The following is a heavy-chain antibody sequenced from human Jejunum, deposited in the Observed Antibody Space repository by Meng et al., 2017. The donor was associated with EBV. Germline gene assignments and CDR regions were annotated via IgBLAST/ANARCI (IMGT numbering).Heavy chain of an antibody. V-gene: IGHV1-2*06. J-gene: IGHJ4*02. Sequence: QVQLVQSGAAVKKPGASVKVSCMASGYTFTDFFVHWVRQAPGQGLEWMGRINPNSGVTNYEQKFQGRVTMTRDTSISTAYMELSGLRSDDTAFYYCARDPSLHCSGGSCYPDHWEQGTLGTVAS. D-gene: IGHD2-15*01. CDR1: GYTFTDFF. CDR2: INPNSGVT. CDR3: ARDPSLHCSGGSCYPDH.